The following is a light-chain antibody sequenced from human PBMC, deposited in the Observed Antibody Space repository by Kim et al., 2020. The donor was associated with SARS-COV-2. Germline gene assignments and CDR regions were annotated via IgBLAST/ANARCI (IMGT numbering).Light chain of an antibody. Sequence: SPWERATRSCRASQSVSSYLAWYQQKPGQAPRLLIYDASNRATGIPARFSGSGSGTDFTLTISSLEPEDFAVYYCQQRSNWPLTFGGGTKVEIK. J-gene: IGKJ4*01. V-gene: IGKV3-11*01. CDR1: QSVSSY. CDR3: QQRSNWPLT. CDR2: DAS.